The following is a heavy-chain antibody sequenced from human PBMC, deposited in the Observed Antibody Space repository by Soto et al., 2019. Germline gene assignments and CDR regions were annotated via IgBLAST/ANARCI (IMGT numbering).Heavy chain of an antibody. CDR1: GFSVSSTGES. D-gene: IGHD2-15*01. V-gene: IGHV2-5*02. CDR2: IYWDDDK. CDR3: AHRRTLQALKSIDRYDY. Sequence: QITLKESGPPLVKPTQTLTLTCTFSGFSVSSTGESVGWIRQPPGRALEWLALIYWDDDKRYNPSLKNRLAITKDSSRNQVLLIMTNMAPVDTATYYCAHRRTLQALKSIDRYDYWGQGTVVIVSS. J-gene: IGHJ4*02.